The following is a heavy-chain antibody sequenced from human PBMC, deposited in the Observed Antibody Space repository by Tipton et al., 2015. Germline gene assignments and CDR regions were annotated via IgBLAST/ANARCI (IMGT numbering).Heavy chain of an antibody. Sequence: TLSLTCAVSAYSISSDYYWGWIRQPPGKGLEWIGSISHSGNTYYNPSLKSRVTMSRDTPKNQFSLKLTSVTAADTAVYYCACQDCDSLTRDYQTVDYWGQGTLVTVSS. J-gene: IGHJ4*02. CDR1: AYSISSDYY. CDR2: ISHSGNT. V-gene: IGHV4-38-2*01. CDR3: ACQDCDSLTRDYQTVDY. D-gene: IGHD3-9*01.